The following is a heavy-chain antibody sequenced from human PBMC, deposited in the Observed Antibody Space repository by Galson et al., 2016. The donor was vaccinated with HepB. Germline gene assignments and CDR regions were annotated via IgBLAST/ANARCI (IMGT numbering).Heavy chain of an antibody. V-gene: IGHV4-39*01. Sequence: SETLSLTCTVAGGSISRSSYYWGWIRQPPGKGLEWIGSMYYSGSIHYNPSLKSRVTISADQSKNQFSLKLSSVTAADTAVYYCARVLYYYDTSGYQGWFDPWGQGTLVSVSS. CDR2: MYYSGSI. CDR3: ARVLYYYDTSGYQGWFDP. CDR1: GGSISRSSYY. J-gene: IGHJ5*02. D-gene: IGHD3-22*01.